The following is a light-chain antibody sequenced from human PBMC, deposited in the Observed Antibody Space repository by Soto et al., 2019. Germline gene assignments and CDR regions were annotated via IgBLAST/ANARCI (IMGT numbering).Light chain of an antibody. CDR3: QQYRTWPSGT. V-gene: IGKV3-15*01. Sequence: EIVMTQSPATLSVSPGERATLSCRASHSVSTHLAWYQQKPGQAPRLLIYGASTRATGIPARFSGSGSGTEFTLTISSLQSEDFAVFYCQQYRTWPSGTFGQGTKLEIK. CDR1: HSVSTH. CDR2: GAS. J-gene: IGKJ2*01.